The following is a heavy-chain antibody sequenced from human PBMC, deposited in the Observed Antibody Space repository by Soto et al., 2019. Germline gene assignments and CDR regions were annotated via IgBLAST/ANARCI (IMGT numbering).Heavy chain of an antibody. Sequence: EVQLVESGGGLVKPGQSLRLSCTXXGXXXADYAMNXXXQAXGKGLEWLSFIRSNAYGGTTEYAASVKGRFTISRDDSKSIAYLQMNSLKTEDTAVXXCSXXXTXXTDFDYWGRGTLVTVSS. CDR3: SXXXTXXTDFDY. J-gene: IGHJ4*02. V-gene: IGHV3-49*05. CDR1: GXXXADYA. CDR2: IRSNAYGGTT.